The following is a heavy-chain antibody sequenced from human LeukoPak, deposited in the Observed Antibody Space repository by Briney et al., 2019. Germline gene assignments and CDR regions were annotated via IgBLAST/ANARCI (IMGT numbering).Heavy chain of an antibody. Sequence: ASVKVSCKASGYTFTSYDIYWVRQATGQGFEWMGWMNPNSGNTGYVQKSQGRVTMTRNTSISTAYMELSSLRSEDTAVYYCARSGYSSSWYVWDYYYYYMDVWGKGTTVTVSS. J-gene: IGHJ6*03. CDR3: ARSGYSSSWYVWDYYYYYMDV. D-gene: IGHD6-13*01. CDR1: GYTFTSYD. CDR2: MNPNSGNT. V-gene: IGHV1-8*01.